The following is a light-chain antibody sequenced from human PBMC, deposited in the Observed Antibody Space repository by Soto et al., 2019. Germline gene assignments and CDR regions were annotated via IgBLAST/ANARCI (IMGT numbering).Light chain of an antibody. J-gene: IGKJ4*01. CDR1: QGISSY. CDR2: AAS. V-gene: IGKV1-8*01. Sequence: AIRMTQSPSSLSASTGHRVTITCXASQGISSYLAWYQQKPGKAPKLXIYAASTLQSGVPSRFSGSGFGTDFTLTISCLQSEDFATYYRQQYYSYPLTFGGGTKVDIK. CDR3: QQYYSYPLT.